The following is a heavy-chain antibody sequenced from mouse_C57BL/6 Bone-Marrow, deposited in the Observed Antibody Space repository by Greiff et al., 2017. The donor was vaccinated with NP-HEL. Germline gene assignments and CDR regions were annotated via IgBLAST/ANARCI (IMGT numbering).Heavy chain of an antibody. CDR2: IDPSDSYT. Sequence: QVQLQQPGAELVKPGASVKLSCKASGYTFTSYWLQWVKQRPGQGLEWIGEIDPSDSYTNYNQKFKGKATLTVDTSSSTAYMQLSSLTSEDSAVYYCAGDINYDYDGGGLYAMDYWGQGTSVTVSS. V-gene: IGHV1-50*01. D-gene: IGHD2-4*01. CDR1: GYTFTSYW. J-gene: IGHJ4*01. CDR3: AGDINYDYDGGGLYAMDY.